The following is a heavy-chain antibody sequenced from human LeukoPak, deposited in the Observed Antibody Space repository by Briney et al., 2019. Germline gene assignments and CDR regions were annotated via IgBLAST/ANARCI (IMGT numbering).Heavy chain of an antibody. J-gene: IGHJ5*02. V-gene: IGHV3-48*01. Sequence: GGSLRFSCGASGFRFDIHGMNWVRQAAGKGVGWVSYISSCTSVIHYPDFVKGRCRLSRGKAKNSVFLQINGLKADGTAMYYCARGGLTVVGDVNWFDLWGQGILVTVSS. CDR2: ISSCTSVI. CDR3: ARGGLTVVGDVNWFDL. D-gene: IGHD3-10*01. CDR1: GFRFDIHG.